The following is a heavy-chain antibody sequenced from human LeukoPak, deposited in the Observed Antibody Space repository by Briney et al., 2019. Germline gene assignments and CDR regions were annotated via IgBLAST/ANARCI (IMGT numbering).Heavy chain of an antibody. V-gene: IGHV3-23*01. CDR3: ASWGSSSSSRGLDY. J-gene: IGHJ4*02. D-gene: IGHD6-6*01. CDR2: ISGSGGST. CDR1: GFTFSSYA. Sequence: HAGGSLRLSCAASGFTFSSYAMSWVRQAPGKGLEWVSAISGSGGSTYYADSVKGRFTISRDNSKNTLYLQMNSLRAEDTAVYYCASWGSSSSSRGLDYWGQGTLVTVSS.